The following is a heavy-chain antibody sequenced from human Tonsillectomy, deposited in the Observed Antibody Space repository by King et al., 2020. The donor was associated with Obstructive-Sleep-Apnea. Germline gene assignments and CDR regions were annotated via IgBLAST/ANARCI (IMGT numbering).Heavy chain of an antibody. D-gene: IGHD3-10*01. V-gene: IGHV3-9*01. CDR3: VKDMGFGVREGIDC. CDR2: ISWNGGSI. CDR1: GFTFDDYA. Sequence: VQLVESGGGLVQPGRSLRLSCAASGFTFDDYAMHWVRQAPGKGLEWVSGISWNGGSISYADSVKGRFTISRDNAKNSLYLQMSSLRAEDTALYYCVKDMGFGVREGIDCWGQGTLVTVSS. J-gene: IGHJ4*02.